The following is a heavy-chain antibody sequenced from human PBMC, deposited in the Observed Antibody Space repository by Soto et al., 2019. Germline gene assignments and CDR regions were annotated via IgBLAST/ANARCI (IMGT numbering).Heavy chain of an antibody. CDR1: GGSVTIGGYY. D-gene: IGHD3-10*01. V-gene: IGHV4-31*02. CDR2: IYFTGTT. CDR3: ARDKKHSGAGMGAFHI. J-gene: IGHJ3*02. Sequence: SETLSLTXTVSGGSVTIGGYYWRWVRQLPGKGLEWIGNIYFTGTTRYNPSLESRVTISVDTSKNQFSLKLSPVTAADTALYLRARDKKHSGAGMGAFHIWGQGTMVTVSS.